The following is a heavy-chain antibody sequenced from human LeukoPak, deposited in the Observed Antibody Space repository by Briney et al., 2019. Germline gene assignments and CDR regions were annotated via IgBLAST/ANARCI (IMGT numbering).Heavy chain of an antibody. J-gene: IGHJ3*02. Sequence: PGRSLRLSCAASGFTLSSYAMHWVRQAPGKGLEWVAVISYDGSNKYYADSVKGRFTISRDNSKNTLYLQMNSLRAEDTAVYYCARDQSPSSSWPRYLDAFDIWGQGTMVTVSS. CDR1: GFTLSSYA. CDR3: ARDQSPSSSWPRYLDAFDI. CDR2: ISYDGSNK. V-gene: IGHV3-30*04. D-gene: IGHD6-13*01.